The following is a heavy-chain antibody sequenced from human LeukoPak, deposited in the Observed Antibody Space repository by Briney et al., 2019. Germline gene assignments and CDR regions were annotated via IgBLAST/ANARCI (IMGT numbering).Heavy chain of an antibody. CDR1: GYTFTSYG. D-gene: IGHD3-10*01. CDR3: ARTGQKDYYGSGSYYRRRYYYYGMDV. J-gene: IGHJ6*04. CDR2: ISAYNGNT. V-gene: IGHV1-18*04. Sequence: WASVKVSCKASGYTFTSYGISWVRQAPGQGLEWMGWISAYNGNTNYAQKLQGRVTMTTDTSTSTAYMELRSLRSDDTAVYYCARTGQKDYYGSGSYYRRRYYYYGMDVWGKGTTVTVSS.